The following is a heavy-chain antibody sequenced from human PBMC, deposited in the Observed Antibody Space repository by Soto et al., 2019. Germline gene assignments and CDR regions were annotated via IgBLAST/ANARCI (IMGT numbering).Heavy chain of an antibody. CDR1: GYSFTTYW. CDR3: ARHSKVTIFGLDYGMDV. Sequence: GESLKISCKGSGYSFTTYWIAWVRQMPGKGLEWMGIIYPGDSDARYSPSFQGHVTISADKSISTAYLQWSSLKASDTAMYYCARHSKVTIFGLDYGMDVWGQGTTVTVSS. J-gene: IGHJ6*02. CDR2: IYPGDSDA. V-gene: IGHV5-51*01. D-gene: IGHD3-3*01.